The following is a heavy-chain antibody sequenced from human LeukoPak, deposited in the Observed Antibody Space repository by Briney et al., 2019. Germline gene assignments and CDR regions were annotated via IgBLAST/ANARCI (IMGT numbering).Heavy chain of an antibody. CDR2: INPSGGST. CDR1: GYTFTSYY. J-gene: IGHJ6*03. CDR3: ARDDRRSIAARSYYYYMDV. V-gene: IGHV1-46*01. Sequence: GASVKVSCKASGYTFTSYYMHWVRQAPGQGLEWMGIINPSGGSTSYAQKFQGRVTMTRDMSTSTVYMELSSLRSEDTAVYYCARDDRRSIAARSYYYYMDVWGKGTTVTVSS. D-gene: IGHD6-6*01.